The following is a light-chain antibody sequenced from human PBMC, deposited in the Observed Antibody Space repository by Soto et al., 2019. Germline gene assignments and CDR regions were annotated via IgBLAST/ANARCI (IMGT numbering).Light chain of an antibody. Sequence: DIVMTQSPDSLAVSLGERATINCESSQSVLYRSNNQHCLAWYQQKPGQPPKLLIYLAYTRESGVPDRFSGGWSGTDFTLTISCLQAEDVAVYYCQQYCVTPWTFGQGTKVEIK. CDR2: LAY. CDR1: QSVLYRSNNQHC. J-gene: IGKJ1*01. V-gene: IGKV4-1*01. CDR3: QQYCVTPWT.